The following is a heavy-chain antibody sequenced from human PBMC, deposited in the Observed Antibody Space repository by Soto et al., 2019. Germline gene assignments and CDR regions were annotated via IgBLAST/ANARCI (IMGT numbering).Heavy chain of an antibody. J-gene: IGHJ4*02. V-gene: IGHV3-9*01. Sequence: PGGSLRLSCAASGFTFDDYAMHWVRQAPGKGLEWVSGINWNSGSIGYADSVKGRFTISRDNAKNSLYLQMNSLRADDTALYYCAKDIWAYKGFDNWGRGTLVTVSS. CDR1: GFTFDDYA. CDR2: INWNSGSI. CDR3: AKDIWAYKGFDN. D-gene: IGHD3-16*01.